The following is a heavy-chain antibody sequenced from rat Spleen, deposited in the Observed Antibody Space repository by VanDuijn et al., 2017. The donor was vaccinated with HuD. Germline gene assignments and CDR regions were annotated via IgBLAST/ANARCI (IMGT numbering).Heavy chain of an antibody. CDR1: GYSITSNY. J-gene: IGHJ1*01. Sequence: EVQLQESGPGLVKPSQSLSLTCSVTGYSITSNYWGWIRKFPGNKMEWIGHISYSGSTSYNPSLKSRLSITRDTSKNQFFLQLNSVTTEDTATYYCARHNSGYGYFDFWGPGAMVTVSS. D-gene: IGHD4-3*01. CDR2: ISYSGST. V-gene: IGHV3-1*01. CDR3: ARHNSGYGYFDF.